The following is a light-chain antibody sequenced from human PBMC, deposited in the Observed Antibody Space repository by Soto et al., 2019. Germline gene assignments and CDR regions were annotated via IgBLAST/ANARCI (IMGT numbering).Light chain of an antibody. Sequence: QAVVTQPASVSGSPGQSITISCTGTSSDIGAYDYVSWFQQYSGKAPTLIIYEVRFRPSGVSSRFSGSKSGNTASLTISGLQTEDEADYYCGSYVSATLIFGGGTKLTVL. CDR3: GSYVSATLI. CDR1: SSDIGAYDY. V-gene: IGLV2-14*03. CDR2: EVR. J-gene: IGLJ2*01.